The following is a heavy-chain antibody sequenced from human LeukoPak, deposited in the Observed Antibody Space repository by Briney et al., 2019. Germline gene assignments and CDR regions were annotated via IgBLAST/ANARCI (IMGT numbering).Heavy chain of an antibody. D-gene: IGHD2-2*01. CDR1: GFTFSSYE. J-gene: IGHJ6*02. V-gene: IGHV3-48*03. Sequence: PGGSLRLSCAASGFTFSSYEMNWVRQAPGKGLEWVSYISSSGSTIYYADSVKGRFTISRDNAENSLYLQMNSLRAEDTAVYYCARPHCSSTSCYGYGMDVWGQGTTVTVSS. CDR2: ISSSGSTI. CDR3: ARPHCSSTSCYGYGMDV.